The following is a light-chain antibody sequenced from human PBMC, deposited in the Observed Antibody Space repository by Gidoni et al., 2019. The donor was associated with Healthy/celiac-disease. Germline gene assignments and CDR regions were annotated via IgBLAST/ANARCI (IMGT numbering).Light chain of an antibody. CDR3: QQYDNLPPYT. V-gene: IGKV1-33*01. J-gene: IGKJ2*01. CDR2: DAS. CDR1: QDISNY. Sequence: DIQMTQSPSSLSASVGDRVTITYQASQDISNYLNWYQQKPGKAPKLLIYDASNLETGVPSRFSGSGSGTDFTFTISSLQPEDIATYYCQQYDNLPPYTFXXXTKLEIK.